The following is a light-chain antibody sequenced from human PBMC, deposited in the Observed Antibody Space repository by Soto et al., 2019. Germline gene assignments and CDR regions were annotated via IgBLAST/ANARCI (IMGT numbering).Light chain of an antibody. CDR2: GAS. V-gene: IGKV3D-15*01. CDR1: QSVSRN. Sequence: EIVMTQSPATLSVSPGERATLSCRASQSVSRNLAWYQQKPGKAPRLLIYGASIRATGIPARFSGSGSGTEFTLTISSLQSEDFAVYYCQQYNNWPPFTFGPGTKVDIK. J-gene: IGKJ3*01. CDR3: QQYNNWPPFT.